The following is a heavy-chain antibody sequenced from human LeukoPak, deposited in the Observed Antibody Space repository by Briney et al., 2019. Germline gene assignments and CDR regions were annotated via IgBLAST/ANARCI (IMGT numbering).Heavy chain of an antibody. V-gene: IGHV3-48*03. Sequence: GGSLRLSCAASGFTFSSYEMNWVRQAPGKGLEWVSYISSSGSTIYYADSVKGRFTISRDNAKNSLYLQMNSLRAEDTAVYYCAELGVTMIGGVWGKGTTVTISS. CDR3: AELGVTMIGGV. CDR2: ISSSGSTI. CDR1: GFTFSSYE. J-gene: IGHJ6*04. D-gene: IGHD3-10*02.